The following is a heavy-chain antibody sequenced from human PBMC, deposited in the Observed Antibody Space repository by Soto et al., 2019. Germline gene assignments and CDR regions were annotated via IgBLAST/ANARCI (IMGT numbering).Heavy chain of an antibody. J-gene: IGHJ5*02. V-gene: IGHV4-39*01. CDR3: ATTRGIAVGGSFDH. CDR2: FYSGST. D-gene: IGHD6-13*01. CDR1: GASISSRSSY. Sequence: PSETLSLTCIVSGASISSRSSYFCWIRQPPGKGLEWVGTFYSGSTYNNPSLKSRVTISVDTSKNQFSLKLSSVAAEDTAIYYCATTRGIAVGGSFDHWGQGTLVTVS.